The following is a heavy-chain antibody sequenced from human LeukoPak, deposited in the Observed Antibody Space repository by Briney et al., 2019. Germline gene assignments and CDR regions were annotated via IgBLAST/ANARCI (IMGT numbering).Heavy chain of an antibody. CDR3: SRGTYPYSSDN. V-gene: IGHV3-74*01. D-gene: IGHD3-10*01. J-gene: IGHJ4*02. CDR1: GFTFSDYY. CDR2: INGDGSRT. Sequence: PGGSLRLSCAASGFTFSDYYMHWARQAPGKGLLWISHINGDGSRTGYADSVKGRFTISRDNAKNILYLQMNSLRAEDTAVYYCSRGTYPYSSDNWGQGALVTVAS.